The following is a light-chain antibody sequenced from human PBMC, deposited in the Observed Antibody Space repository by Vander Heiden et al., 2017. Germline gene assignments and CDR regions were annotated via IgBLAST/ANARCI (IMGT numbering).Light chain of an antibody. CDR3: QQYRSYPSP. V-gene: IGKV1-5*03. CDR1: ENINNL. Sequence: DIQMTQSPSTLSTSVGDRVTITCRASENINNLLAWDQQKPGKAPKLLIYKASSLKRGVQSRFSGRGSGTEFTLTSSSLQNDDFATYDGQQYRSYPSPFGQGTQMEI. CDR2: KAS. J-gene: IGKJ2*01.